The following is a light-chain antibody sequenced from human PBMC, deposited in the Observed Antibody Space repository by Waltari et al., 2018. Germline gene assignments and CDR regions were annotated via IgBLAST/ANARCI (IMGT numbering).Light chain of an antibody. J-gene: IGKJ1*01. CDR2: DAS. CDR1: QSVGRS. Sequence: VLTQSPDTLSLSPGERATLSCRASQSVGRSLAWYQQKPGQAPRLLIYDASIRATGIADRFSGSGSGTDFSLTISRLEPEDFAVYYCQKYRSLPATFGQGTKVEIK. V-gene: IGKV3-20*01. CDR3: QKYRSLPAT.